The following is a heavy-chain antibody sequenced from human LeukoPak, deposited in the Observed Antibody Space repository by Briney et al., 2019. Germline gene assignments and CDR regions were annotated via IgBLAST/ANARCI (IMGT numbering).Heavy chain of an antibody. J-gene: IGHJ4*02. Sequence: GGSLRLSCAASRFTFSNYAMSWVRQAPGKGLEWVSAIGGNGGSTYYADSVKGRFTISRDNSKDTLYLQMNSLRAEDTAVYYCAKEGAVAGTNYFDYWGQGTLVTVSS. D-gene: IGHD6-19*01. V-gene: IGHV3-23*01. CDR1: RFTFSNYA. CDR3: AKEGAVAGTNYFDY. CDR2: IGGNGGST.